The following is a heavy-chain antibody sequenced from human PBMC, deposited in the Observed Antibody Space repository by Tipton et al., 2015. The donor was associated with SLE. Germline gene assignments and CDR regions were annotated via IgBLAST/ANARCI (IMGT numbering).Heavy chain of an antibody. D-gene: IGHD3-3*01. V-gene: IGHV3-30*04. J-gene: IGHJ6*03. CDR3: ARVYYNFGGGSDYYYYMDV. Sequence: SLRLSCPASGFTFSIYAMHWVRQAPGKGLEWVAVISYDGSNKYYTDSVKGRFTISRDNSKNTLYLQMNSLRAEDTAVYYCARVYYNFGGGSDYYYYMDVWGKGTTVTVSS. CDR2: ISYDGSNK. CDR1: GFTFSIYA.